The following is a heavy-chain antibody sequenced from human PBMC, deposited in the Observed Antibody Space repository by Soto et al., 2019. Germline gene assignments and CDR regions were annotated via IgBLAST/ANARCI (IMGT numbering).Heavy chain of an antibody. CDR3: SKDHFGSGTYYSLIDS. V-gene: IGHV3-23*01. Sequence: GGSLRLSCAASGFTFSSFAMSWVRQTPGKGLVWDSAISGSGDTTYYADSVKGRFTISRDNSKNTLSLQMNSLSVDDTTVYYCSKDHFGSGTYYSLIDSWGQGTLVTVYS. CDR2: ISGSGDTT. J-gene: IGHJ4*02. CDR1: GFTFSSFA. D-gene: IGHD3-10*01.